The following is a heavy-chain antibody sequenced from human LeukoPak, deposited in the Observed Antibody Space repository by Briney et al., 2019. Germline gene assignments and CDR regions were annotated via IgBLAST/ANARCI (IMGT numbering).Heavy chain of an antibody. CDR2: LVVGSGNT. D-gene: IGHD2-21*02. CDR3: APDGCGGDCTLAY. J-gene: IGHJ4*02. CDR1: GITFVRSA. Sequence: SVRVSCKASGITFVRSAIQWVRQARGQPPEWIGWLVVGSGNTNYAQKFQDRATITRDMSTSTAYMELSRLTSEDTAVYYCAPDGCGGDCTLAYWGQGTLVSVSS. V-gene: IGHV1-58*02.